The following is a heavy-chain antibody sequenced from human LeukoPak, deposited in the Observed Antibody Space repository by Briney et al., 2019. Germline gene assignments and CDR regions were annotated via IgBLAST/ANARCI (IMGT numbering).Heavy chain of an antibody. J-gene: IGHJ4*02. CDR1: GFTFSSYS. Sequence: PGGSLRLSCAASGFTFSSYSMNWVRQAPGKGLEWVSSISSSSSYIYYADSVKGRFTISRDNAKNSLYLQMNSLRAEDTAVYYCARDSDSYYYDSSGLVGDFDYWGQGTLVTVSS. CDR3: ARDSDSYYYDSSGLVGDFDY. CDR2: ISSSSSYI. V-gene: IGHV3-21*01. D-gene: IGHD3-22*01.